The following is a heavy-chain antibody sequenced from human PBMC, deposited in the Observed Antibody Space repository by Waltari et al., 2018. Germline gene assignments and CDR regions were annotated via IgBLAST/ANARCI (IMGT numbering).Heavy chain of an antibody. D-gene: IGHD1-1*01. J-gene: IGHJ4*02. V-gene: IGHV3-30*02. CDR1: GFNFTLFG. CDR2: ISYDGSNE. CDR3: VKGNEIDY. Sequence: QVHLVESGGGVVQPGGSLRLSCAAPGFNFTLFGMHWVRQVPDKGVELVSFISYDGSNENYADSVKGRFTMSRDNSKKMLYVQMNNLRAEDSAVYYCVKGNEIDYWGQGTLVTVSS.